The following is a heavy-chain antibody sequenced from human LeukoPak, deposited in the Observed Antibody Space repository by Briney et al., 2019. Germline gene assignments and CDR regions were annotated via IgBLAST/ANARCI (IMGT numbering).Heavy chain of an antibody. CDR1: GGSISSHY. V-gene: IGHV4-59*11. D-gene: IGHD2-2*01. CDR2: IYYIGST. CDR3: ARIYCSSTSCYSGDIYYYYYMDV. Sequence: SETLSLTCTVSGGSISSHYWSWIRQPPGKGLEWIGYIYYIGSTTYNPSLKSRVTISVDTSKTQFSLRLSSVTAADTAVYYCARIYCSSTSCYSGDIYYYYYMDVWGKGTTVTVSS. J-gene: IGHJ6*03.